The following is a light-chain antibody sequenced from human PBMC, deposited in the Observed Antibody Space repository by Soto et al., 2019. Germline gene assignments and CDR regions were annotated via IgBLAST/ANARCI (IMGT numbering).Light chain of an antibody. CDR2: EVS. CDR1: ISDIGGHNF. Sequence: QSALTQPASVSSSPGQSITISCTGTISDIGGHNFVSLYQQYPGKAPKLIMYEVSARPSGVSDRLSGSRSGNTASLTISGLQAEDEADYYCSSYTASTTYVFGTGTKVTVL. V-gene: IGLV2-14*01. J-gene: IGLJ1*01. CDR3: SSYTASTTYV.